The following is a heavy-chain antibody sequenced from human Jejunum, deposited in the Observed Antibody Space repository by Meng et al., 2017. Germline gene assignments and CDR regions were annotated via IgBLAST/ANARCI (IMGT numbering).Heavy chain of an antibody. V-gene: IGHV5-51*01. CDR3: ARRPNKRGDAFDI. Sequence: GESLKISCQGSGYTFTTYWIVWVRQMPGKGLEWMGIFNPGNSDTRNNPSFQGQVTMSADNSVSTAYLQWSSLEASDTAMYYCARRPNKRGDAFDIWGQGKMVT. J-gene: IGHJ3*02. D-gene: IGHD1/OR15-1a*01. CDR2: FNPGNSDT. CDR1: GYTFTTYW.